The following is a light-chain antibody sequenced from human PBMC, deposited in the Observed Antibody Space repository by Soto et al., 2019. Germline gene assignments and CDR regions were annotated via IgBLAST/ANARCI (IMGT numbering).Light chain of an antibody. J-gene: IGLJ2*01. CDR1: SSDVGAYKY. CDR3: CSYAGSYTVI. Sequence: QSALTQPRSVSGSPGQSVTISCTGTSSDVGAYKYVSWYQHHPGKVPELIIYDVTKRPSGVPDRFSGSKSGNTASLTISGLQTEDEADYYCCSYAGSYTVIFGRGTKLIVL. V-gene: IGLV2-11*01. CDR2: DVT.